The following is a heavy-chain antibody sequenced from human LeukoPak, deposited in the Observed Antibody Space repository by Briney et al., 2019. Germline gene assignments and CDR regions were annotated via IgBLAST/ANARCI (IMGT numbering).Heavy chain of an antibody. J-gene: IGHJ6*03. CDR1: GFTFSSYS. CDR2: IIGSGLTT. V-gene: IGHV3-23*01. Sequence: PGGSLRLSCAASGFTFSSYSMNWVRQAPGKGLKWVSAIIGSGLTTYYADSVKGRFTISRDNSKNTLYLQMNSLRAEDTAVYYCARDHRPQYYYYYMDVWGKGTTVTVSS. CDR3: ARDHRPQYYYYYMDV. D-gene: IGHD1-14*01.